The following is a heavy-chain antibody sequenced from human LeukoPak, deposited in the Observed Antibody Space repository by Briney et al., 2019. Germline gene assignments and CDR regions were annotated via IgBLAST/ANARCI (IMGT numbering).Heavy chain of an antibody. CDR1: GYTFTSYG. D-gene: IGHD4-17*01. V-gene: IGHV1-18*01. CDR3: AADRRLVTTDDAFDI. Sequence: GASVKVSCKASGYTFTSYGISWVRQAPGQGLEWMGWISTYNGNTNYAQKLQGRVTMTTDTSTSTAYMELRSLRSEDTAVYYCAADRRLVTTDDAFDIWGQGTMVTVSS. CDR2: ISTYNGNT. J-gene: IGHJ3*02.